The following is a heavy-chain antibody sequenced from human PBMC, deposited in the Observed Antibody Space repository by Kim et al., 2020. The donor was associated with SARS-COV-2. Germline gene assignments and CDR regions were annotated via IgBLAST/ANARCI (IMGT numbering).Heavy chain of an antibody. Sequence: QKFQGRVTMTRNTSVSTAYMELSRLRSDDTAVYYCARDPSLYSSSSGFDYWGQGTLVTVSS. CDR3: ARDPSLYSSSSGFDY. V-gene: IGHV1-2*02. D-gene: IGHD6-6*01. J-gene: IGHJ4*02.